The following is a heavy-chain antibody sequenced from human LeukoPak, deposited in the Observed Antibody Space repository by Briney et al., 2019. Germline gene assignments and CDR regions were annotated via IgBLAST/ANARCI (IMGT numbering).Heavy chain of an antibody. Sequence: GGSLRLSCAVSGFTFNTYTMNWVRQAPGKGLEWVSYISGSSGIIDYADSVRGRFTISRDNAKNTLYLQMNSLRAEDTAVYYCAKGPHCSGGSCYSWDFDYWGQGTLVTVSS. CDR2: ISGSSGII. J-gene: IGHJ4*02. CDR3: AKGPHCSGGSCYSWDFDY. V-gene: IGHV3-48*01. D-gene: IGHD2-15*01. CDR1: GFTFNTYT.